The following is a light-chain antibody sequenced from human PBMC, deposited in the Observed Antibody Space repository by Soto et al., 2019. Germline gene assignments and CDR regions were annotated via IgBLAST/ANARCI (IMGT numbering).Light chain of an antibody. J-gene: IGKJ4*01. V-gene: IGKV3-15*01. CDR1: QSLTSN. CDR2: DTS. CDR3: QQYNHWPRMLS. Sequence: EIILTQSPATLYVSPGERATLSCRASQSLTSNLAWYQQRPGQAPRLLIYDTSTRATDIPARFSGSGSGTEFTLTIGSLQSEDFAVYYCQQYNHWPRMLSFGGGTRV.